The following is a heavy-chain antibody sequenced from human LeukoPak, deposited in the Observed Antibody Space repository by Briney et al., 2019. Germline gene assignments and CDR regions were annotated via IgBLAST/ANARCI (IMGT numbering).Heavy chain of an antibody. CDR2: ISGSGGST. D-gene: IGHD6-13*01. CDR3: AKDIAAAGPMDV. Sequence: GGSLRLSCAASRFTFSSYWMSWVRQAPGKGLEWVSAISGSGGSTYYADSVKGRFTISGDNSKNTLYLQMNSLRAEDTAVYYCAKDIAAAGPMDVWGQGTTVTVSS. CDR1: RFTFSSYW. J-gene: IGHJ6*02. V-gene: IGHV3-23*01.